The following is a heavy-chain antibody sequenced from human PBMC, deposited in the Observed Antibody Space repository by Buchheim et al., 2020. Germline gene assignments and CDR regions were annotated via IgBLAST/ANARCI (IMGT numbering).Heavy chain of an antibody. D-gene: IGHD3-10*01. V-gene: IGHV4-34*01. CDR2: INHSGST. CDR1: GGSFSGYY. CDR3: ARLWFGDHGYYYYGMDV. J-gene: IGHJ6*02. Sequence: QVQLQQWSAGLLKPSETLSLTCAVYGGSFSGYYWSWIRQPPGKGLEWIGEINHSGSTNYNPSLKSRVTISVDTSKNQFSLKLSSVTAADTAVYYCARLWFGDHGYYYYGMDVWGQGTT.